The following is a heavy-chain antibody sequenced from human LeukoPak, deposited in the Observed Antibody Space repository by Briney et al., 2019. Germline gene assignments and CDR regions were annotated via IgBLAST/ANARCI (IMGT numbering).Heavy chain of an antibody. CDR1: GGSISSYY. CDR2: IYYSGST. V-gene: IGHV4-59*08. CDR3: ASTRRSGTYLEAFDI. J-gene: IGHJ3*02. Sequence: SETLSLTCTVSGGSISSYYWSWIRQPPGKGLEWIGNIYYSGSTKYNPSLKSRVTISIDTDTSKNQFSLKLSSVTAADTAVFYCASTRRSGTYLEAFDIWGQGTMVTISS. D-gene: IGHD1-26*01.